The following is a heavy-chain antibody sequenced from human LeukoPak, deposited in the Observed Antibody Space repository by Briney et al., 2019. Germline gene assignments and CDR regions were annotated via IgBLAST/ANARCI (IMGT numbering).Heavy chain of an antibody. CDR3: ARIHQSITIFGVVIDAFDI. CDR2: INTSNGNT. D-gene: IGHD3-3*01. CDR1: GYSFINYG. Sequence: ASVKVSCKASGYSFINYGINWVRQAPGQGLEWMGWINTSNGNTNFAQKFQGRVTMTTDTSTGTAYMELRSLRSDDTAVYYCARIHQSITIFGVVIDAFDIWGQGTMVTVSS. V-gene: IGHV1-18*01. J-gene: IGHJ3*02.